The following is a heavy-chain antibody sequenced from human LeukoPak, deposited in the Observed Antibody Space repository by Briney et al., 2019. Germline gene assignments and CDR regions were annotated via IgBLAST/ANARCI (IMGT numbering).Heavy chain of an antibody. CDR3: ARLRTGRFSTSWFDY. J-gene: IGHJ4*02. Sequence: GGSLRLSCAASGFTFSSYSMNWVRQAPGKGLEWVSSITSSGSTIFYADSVKGRFTVSRDNAKNSLFLQVYSLTAEDTATYYCARLRTGRFSTSWFDYRGQGSLVTVSS. D-gene: IGHD6-13*01. V-gene: IGHV3-48*04. CDR1: GFTFSSYS. CDR2: ITSSGSTI.